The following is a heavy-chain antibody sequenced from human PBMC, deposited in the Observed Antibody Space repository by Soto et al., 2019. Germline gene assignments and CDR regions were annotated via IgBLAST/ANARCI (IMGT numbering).Heavy chain of an antibody. CDR1: GYTFTTYG. V-gene: IGHV1-69*13. J-gene: IGHJ4*02. D-gene: IGHD6-6*01. CDR3: ARDGNLSSSYGDFDY. Sequence: QVQLVQSGAEVKKPGASMKVSCKASGYTFTTYGLSWVRQAPGQGLEWMGQIIPLFSTTHYAQKFQGRVSITADGSTSTVHMELSSLTSEDTAVYYCARDGNLSSSYGDFDYWGQGTLVIVSS. CDR2: IIPLFSTT.